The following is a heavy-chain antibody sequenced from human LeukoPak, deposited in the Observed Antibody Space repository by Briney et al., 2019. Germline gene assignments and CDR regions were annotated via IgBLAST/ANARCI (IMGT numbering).Heavy chain of an antibody. V-gene: IGHV3-21*01. J-gene: IGHJ4*02. Sequence: PGGSLRLSCAASGFTFSSYSMNWVRQAPGKGLEWVSSISSSSSYIYYADSVKGRFTISRDNAKNSLYLQMNSLRAEDTAVYYCARPTRQRVVPAAMDCWGQGTLVTVSS. CDR2: ISSSSSYI. CDR3: ARPTRQRVVPAAMDC. D-gene: IGHD2-2*01. CDR1: GFTFSSYS.